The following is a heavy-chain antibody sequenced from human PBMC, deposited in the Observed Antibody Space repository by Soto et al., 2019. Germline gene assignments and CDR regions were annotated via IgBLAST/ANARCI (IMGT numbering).Heavy chain of an antibody. V-gene: IGHV3-21*06. Sequence: EVSLVESGGGLVKPGGSLRLSCVASGFIFSDYSMNWVRQAPGKGLEWVAAISSSGGHTFYADSVKGRFTISRDNPKSSVFPQMSSLGGEDTAVYRCASLVGRSNFDSWGQGTLVTVSS. J-gene: IGHJ4*02. D-gene: IGHD3-10*01. CDR1: GFIFSDYS. CDR3: ASLVGRSNFDS. CDR2: ISSSGGHT.